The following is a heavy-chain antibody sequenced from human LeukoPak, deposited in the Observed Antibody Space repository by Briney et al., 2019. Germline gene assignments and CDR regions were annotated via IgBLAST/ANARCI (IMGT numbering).Heavy chain of an antibody. CDR3: ARGGDDYGDYHDAFDI. CDR1: GYTFTGYY. D-gene: IGHD4-17*01. J-gene: IGHJ3*02. CDR2: IIPILGIA. V-gene: IGHV1-69*02. Sequence: SVKVSCKASGYTFTGYYMHWVRQAPGQGLEWMGRIIPILGIANYAQKFQGRVTITADKSTSTAYMELSSLRSEDTAVYYCARGGDDYGDYHDAFDIWGQGTMVTVSS.